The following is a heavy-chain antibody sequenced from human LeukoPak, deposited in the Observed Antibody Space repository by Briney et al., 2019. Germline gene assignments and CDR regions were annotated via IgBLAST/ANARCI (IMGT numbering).Heavy chain of an antibody. CDR1: GFTFRSYA. V-gene: IGHV3-23*01. CDR2: VTGDGETT. J-gene: IGHJ3*01. CDR3: AKDYLGQLVMFDV. Sequence: GGSLRLSCAASGFTFRSYAMSWVRQAPGKGLEWVSSVTGDGETTFYVDSVKGRFSVSRDNSRNTLFLTMNSLRVEDTALYYCAKDYLGQLVMFDVWGQGTMVTVSS. D-gene: IGHD6-13*01.